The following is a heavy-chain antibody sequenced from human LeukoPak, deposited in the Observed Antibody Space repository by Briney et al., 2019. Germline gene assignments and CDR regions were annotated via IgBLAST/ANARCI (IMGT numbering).Heavy chain of an antibody. Sequence: VASVKVSCKASGYIFTGYYMHWVRQAPGQGLEWMGWINPNSGDTNYAQKFQGRVTMTRDTSISTAYMELSRLRSDDTAVYYCARGRLGTWFGELKAWGQGTLVTVSS. V-gene: IGHV1-2*02. CDR3: ARGRLGTWFGELKA. D-gene: IGHD3-10*01. J-gene: IGHJ5*02. CDR1: GYIFTGYY. CDR2: INPNSGDT.